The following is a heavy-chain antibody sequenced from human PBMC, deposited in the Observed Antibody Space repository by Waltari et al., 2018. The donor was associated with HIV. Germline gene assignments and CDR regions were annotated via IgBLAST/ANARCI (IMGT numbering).Heavy chain of an antibody. CDR3: ARDHRGNKLLYGMDV. Sequence: QVQLVQSGAEVKKPGSSVRVSCKVSGGTFSRYAINGVRQAPRQGLEWMGVISPAFGTADYAERCQGRVTITADEYTSTAYMDLSSLRSVDTAVYFCARDHRGNKLLYGMDVWGQGTTVTV. V-gene: IGHV1-69*01. J-gene: IGHJ6*02. CDR1: GGTFSRYA. CDR2: ISPAFGTA.